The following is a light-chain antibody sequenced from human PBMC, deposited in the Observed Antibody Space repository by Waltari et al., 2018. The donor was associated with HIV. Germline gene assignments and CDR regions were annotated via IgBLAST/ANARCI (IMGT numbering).Light chain of an antibody. CDR2: QNT. CDR3: QAWDSNTAGAV. CDR1: KLGDKY. J-gene: IGLJ2*01. V-gene: IGLV3-1*01. Sequence: SYELTQPPSVSVSPGHTASTTCPGEKLGDKYACWYQQKPGQSPVLVIYQNTKRPSGIPERFSGSNSGNTATLTISGTQAMDEADYYCQAWDSNTAGAVFGGGTKLTVL.